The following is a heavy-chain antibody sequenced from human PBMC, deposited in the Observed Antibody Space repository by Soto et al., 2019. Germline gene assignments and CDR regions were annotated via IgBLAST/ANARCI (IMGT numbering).Heavy chain of an antibody. CDR1: ADSISPYY. D-gene: IGHD5-18*01. CDR2: INDSGGT. V-gene: IGHV4-59*01. J-gene: IGHJ4*02. Sequence: SETLSLTCSVSADSISPYYWSWIRQPPGKGLEWIGYINDSGGTTYNPSLKSRLTISLDKTKNQISLKLNSVTDADTAVYCCARVRGYLDGFPFDNWGQGTLVTV. CDR3: ARVRGYLDGFPFDN.